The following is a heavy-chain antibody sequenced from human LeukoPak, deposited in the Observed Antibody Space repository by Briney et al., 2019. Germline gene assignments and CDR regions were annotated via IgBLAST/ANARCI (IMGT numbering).Heavy chain of an antibody. J-gene: IGHJ4*02. V-gene: IGHV3-7*01. D-gene: IGHD4-17*01. CDR2: IKQDGSEK. CDR3: ASSPRGTTVTTEVDY. CDR1: GFTFSSYW. Sequence: GGSLRLSCAASGFTFSSYWMSWVRQAPGKGLEWVANIKQDGSEKNYVDSVKGRFTISRDNAKNSLYLQMNSLRAEDTAVYYCASSPRGTTVTTEVDYWGQGTLVTVSS.